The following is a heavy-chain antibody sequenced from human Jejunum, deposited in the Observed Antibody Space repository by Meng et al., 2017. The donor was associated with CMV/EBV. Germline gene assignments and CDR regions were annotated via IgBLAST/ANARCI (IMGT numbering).Heavy chain of an antibody. CDR1: GSTFPGYY. J-gene: IGHJ4*02. CDR3: ATSSSSFDFWTDN. Sequence: SGSTFPGYYLHWVRPAPGQGPEWMGWLNPNSGDTTYAQQFQGRVTMTRDTSISTAYMELSSLRSDDTAVYYCATSSSSFDFWTDNWGQGTLVTVSS. V-gene: IGHV1-2*02. D-gene: IGHD3-3*01. CDR2: LNPNSGDT.